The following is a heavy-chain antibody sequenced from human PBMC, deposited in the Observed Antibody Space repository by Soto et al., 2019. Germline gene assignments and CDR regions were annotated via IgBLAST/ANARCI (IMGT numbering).Heavy chain of an antibody. J-gene: IGHJ5*02. Sequence: LRLSCAASGFTFSSYAMSWVRQAPGKGLQWVSAISGSGGSTYYADSVKGRFTISRDNSKNTLYLQMNSLRAEDTAVYYCAKGPRYYYGSGSPHPRTPDWFDPWGQGTLVTVSS. CDR1: GFTFSSYA. CDR3: AKGPRYYYGSGSPHPRTPDWFDP. D-gene: IGHD3-10*01. V-gene: IGHV3-23*01. CDR2: ISGSGGST.